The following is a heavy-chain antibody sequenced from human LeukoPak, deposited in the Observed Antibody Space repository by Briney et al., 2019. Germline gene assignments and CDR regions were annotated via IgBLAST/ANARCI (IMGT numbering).Heavy chain of an antibody. V-gene: IGHV1-18*01. CDR1: GYTFTNYD. D-gene: IGHD6-6*01. Sequence: GASVKVSCKASGYTFTNYDITWLRLAPGQGLEWMGWISAYNGNTNYALKLQDRVSMTTDTSTSTAYMELRSLRSDDTAVYYCARDRSSSDYWGQGTLVTVSS. J-gene: IGHJ4*02. CDR3: ARDRSSSDY. CDR2: ISAYNGNT.